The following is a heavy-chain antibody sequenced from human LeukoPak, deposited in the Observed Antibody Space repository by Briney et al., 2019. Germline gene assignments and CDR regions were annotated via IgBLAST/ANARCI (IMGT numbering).Heavy chain of an antibody. J-gene: IGHJ5*02. CDR2: IHHSGST. D-gene: IGHD3-3*01. V-gene: IGHV4-34*01. CDR1: GGSVSGYY. CDR3: AKAAGKENGYDFWFEH. Sequence: SETLSLTCAVYGGSVSGYYWSWMRQPPGKGLEWIAEIHHSGSTNYNPSLKSRVTISIDTSKNQFSLKLSSVTAADTAVYYCAKAAGKENGYDFWFEHWGQGTLVTVSS.